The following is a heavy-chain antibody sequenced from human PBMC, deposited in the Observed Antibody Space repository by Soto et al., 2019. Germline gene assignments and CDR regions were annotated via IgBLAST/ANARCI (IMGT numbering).Heavy chain of an antibody. CDR3: ARPRYDSTGTPFDH. D-gene: IGHD3-22*01. V-gene: IGHV3-74*01. CDR2: INTDGGST. CDR1: GFTFSSYW. J-gene: IGHJ4*02. Sequence: EVQLVESGGGLVQPGGSLRLCCAASGFTFSSYWLHWVRQAPGKGLVWVSGINTDGGSTDYADSVKGRFIISRDNAKNTLYLQMNSLRAEDTAVYYCARPRYDSTGTPFDHWGLGTLVTVSS.